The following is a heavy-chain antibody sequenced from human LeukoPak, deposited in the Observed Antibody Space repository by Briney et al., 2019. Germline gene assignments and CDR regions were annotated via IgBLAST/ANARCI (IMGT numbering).Heavy chain of an antibody. Sequence: ASVKVSCKASGGTFSNYAINWVRQAPGQGLEWMGGIIPIFGTANYAQKFQGRVTITADESTSTAYMELSSLRSEDTAVYYCARPYNWNYNYFDYWGQGTLVTVSS. V-gene: IGHV1-69*13. J-gene: IGHJ4*02. CDR3: ARPYNWNYNYFDY. CDR2: IIPIFGTA. D-gene: IGHD1-7*01. CDR1: GGTFSNYA.